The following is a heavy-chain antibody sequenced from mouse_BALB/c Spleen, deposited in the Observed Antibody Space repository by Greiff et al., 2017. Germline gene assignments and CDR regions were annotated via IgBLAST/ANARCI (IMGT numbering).Heavy chain of an antibody. CDR1: GYTFTDYA. CDR2: ISTYYGDA. V-gene: IGHV1S137*01. J-gene: IGHJ4*01. D-gene: IGHD1-1*01. CDR3: ARGLYYYGSSYEDYAMDY. Sequence: VQLHQSGAELVRPGVSVKISCKGSGYTFTDYAMHWVKQSHAKSLEWIGVISTYYGDASYNQKFKGKATMTVDKSSSTAYMELARLTSEDSAIYYCARGLYYYGSSYEDYAMDYWGQGTSVTVSS.